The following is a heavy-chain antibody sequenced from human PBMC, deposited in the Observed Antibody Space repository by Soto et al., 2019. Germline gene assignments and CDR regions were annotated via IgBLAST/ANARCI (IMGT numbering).Heavy chain of an antibody. D-gene: IGHD5-18*01. CDR2: IVHTGST. V-gene: IGHV4-4*02. Sequence: QVQLQESGPGLVEPSETLSLNCAVSGGSVSSGNWWSWVRQPPGKGLEWIGEIVHTGSTTYNPSLMSRVTISVGKSRNQLSLKLSSGTATDTAISYCSRNGAYSMDSWGQGTLVAVSS. CDR1: GGSVSSGNW. CDR3: SRNGAYSMDS. J-gene: IGHJ4*02.